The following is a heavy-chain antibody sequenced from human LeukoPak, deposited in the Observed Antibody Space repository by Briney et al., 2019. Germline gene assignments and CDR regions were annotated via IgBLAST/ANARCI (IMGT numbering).Heavy chain of an antibody. J-gene: IGHJ4*02. CDR3: ARGFNWNDY. Sequence: SETLSLTCAVYGGSFSGYYWSWIRQPPGKGLEWIGEINHSGSTNYNPSLKSRVPISVDTSKNQFSLKLSSVTAADTAVYYCARGFNWNDYWGQGTLVTVSS. CDR2: INHSGST. D-gene: IGHD1-20*01. CDR1: GGSFSGYY. V-gene: IGHV4-34*01.